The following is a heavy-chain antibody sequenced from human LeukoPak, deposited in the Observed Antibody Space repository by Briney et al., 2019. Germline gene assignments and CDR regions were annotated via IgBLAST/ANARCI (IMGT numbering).Heavy chain of an antibody. D-gene: IGHD4-17*01. CDR3: ARTLSDGDYLNDY. CDR1: GGSISSGSCY. J-gene: IGHJ4*02. CDR2: IYSSGST. Sequence: SQTLSLTCTVSGGSISSGSCYWSWIRQPAGKGLEWIGRIYSSGSTNYNPSLNSRVTISVDTSKNQFSLKLSSLTAADTAVYYCARTLSDGDYLNDYWGQGTLVTVSS. V-gene: IGHV4-61*02.